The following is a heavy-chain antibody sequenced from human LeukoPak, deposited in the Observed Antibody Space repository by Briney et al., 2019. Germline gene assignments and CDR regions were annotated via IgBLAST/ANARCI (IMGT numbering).Heavy chain of an antibody. CDR1: GGSISSGGYY. CDR3: ATLLRDSDYYDSSGQGY. Sequence: SETLSLTCTVSGGSISSGGYYWSWIRQPPGKGLESIGYIYHSGSTYYNPSLKSRVTISVDRSKNQFSLKLSSVTAADTAVYYCATLLRDSDYYDSSGQGYWGQGTLVTVSS. V-gene: IGHV4-30-2*01. CDR2: IYHSGST. D-gene: IGHD3-22*01. J-gene: IGHJ4*02.